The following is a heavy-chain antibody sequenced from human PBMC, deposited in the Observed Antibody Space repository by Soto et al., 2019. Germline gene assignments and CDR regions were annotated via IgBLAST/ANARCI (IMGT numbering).Heavy chain of an antibody. CDR3: VRDGTKTLRDWFDP. V-gene: IGHV4-4*07. Sequence: SETLSLTCPVSGASISCFYWSWIRKSAGKGLEWIGRIYATGTTDYNPSLKSRVRMSVDTSKKQFSLKLRSVTAADTAVYYCVRDGTKTLRDWFDPWGQGISVTVSS. J-gene: IGHJ5*02. CDR2: IYATGTT. D-gene: IGHD1-1*01. CDR1: GASISCFY.